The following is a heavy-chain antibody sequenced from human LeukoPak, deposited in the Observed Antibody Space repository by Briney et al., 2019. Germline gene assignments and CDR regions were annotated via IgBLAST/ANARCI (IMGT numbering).Heavy chain of an antibody. D-gene: IGHD2-15*01. Sequence: SETPSLTCAVYGGSFSGYYWSWIRQPPGKGLEWIGEINHSGSTNYNPSLKSRVTISVDTSKNQFSLKLSSVTAADTAVYYCARGLGRSGGSCYYYWGQGTLVTVSS. J-gene: IGHJ4*02. CDR3: ARGLGRSGGSCYYY. V-gene: IGHV4-34*01. CDR1: GGSFSGYY. CDR2: INHSGST.